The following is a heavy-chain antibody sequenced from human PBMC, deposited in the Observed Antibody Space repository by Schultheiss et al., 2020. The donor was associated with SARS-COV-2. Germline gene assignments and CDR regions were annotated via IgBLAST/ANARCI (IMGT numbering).Heavy chain of an antibody. CDR2: IIPIFGTA. D-gene: IGHD3-22*01. J-gene: IGHJ4*02. Sequence: SVKVSCKASGGTFSSYAISWVRQAPGQGLEWMGGIIPIFGTANYAQKFQGRVTITADESTSTAYMELSSLRSEDTAVYYCARQAALGRYYYDSSGPFDYWGQGTLVTVSS. CDR1: GGTFSSYA. CDR3: ARQAALGRYYYDSSGPFDY. V-gene: IGHV1-69*13.